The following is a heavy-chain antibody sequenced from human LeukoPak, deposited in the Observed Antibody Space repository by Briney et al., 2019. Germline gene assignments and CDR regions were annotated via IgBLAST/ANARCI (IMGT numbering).Heavy chain of an antibody. J-gene: IGHJ4*02. CDR3: ARAPPYYCSSTSCSLLGDY. CDR2: ISAYNGNT. Sequence: ASVKVSCKASGGTFSSYAISWVRQAPGQGLEWMGWISAYNGNTNYAQKPQGRVTMTTDTSTSTAYMELRSLRSDDTAVYYCARAPPYYCSSTSCSLLGDYWGQGTLVTVSS. CDR1: GGTFSSYA. D-gene: IGHD2-2*01. V-gene: IGHV1-18*01.